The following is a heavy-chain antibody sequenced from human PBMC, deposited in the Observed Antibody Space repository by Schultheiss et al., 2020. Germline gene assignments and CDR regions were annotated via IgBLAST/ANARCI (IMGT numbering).Heavy chain of an antibody. J-gene: IGHJ1*01. CDR1: GFTFSSYG. Sequence: GGSLRLSCAASGFTFSSYGMHWVRQAPGKGLEWVAVISYDGSNKYYADSVKGRFTISRDNSKNTLYLQMNSLRAEDTAVYYCARDSTAVAGRGLGYWGQGTLVTVSS. V-gene: IGHV3-30*03. D-gene: IGHD6-19*01. CDR3: ARDSTAVAGRGLGY. CDR2: ISYDGSNK.